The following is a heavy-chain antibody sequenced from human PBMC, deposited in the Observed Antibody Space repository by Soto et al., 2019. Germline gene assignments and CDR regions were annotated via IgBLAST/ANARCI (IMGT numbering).Heavy chain of an antibody. CDR1: GFTFISYD. Sequence: RGSLRLSCSASGFTFISYDIHLFRQGTLKGLEWVSAIGTTGDTYYAGSVKGRSTISRENAKNSLYLQMNSLRAGDTAIYFCARAIGPTLFDYWGQGTLVTVSS. CDR3: ARAIGPTLFDY. V-gene: IGHV3-13*04. CDR2: IGTTGDT. J-gene: IGHJ4*02. D-gene: IGHD3-22*01.